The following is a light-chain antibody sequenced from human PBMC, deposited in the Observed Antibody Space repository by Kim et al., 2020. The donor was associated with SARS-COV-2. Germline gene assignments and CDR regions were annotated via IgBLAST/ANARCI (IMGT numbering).Light chain of an antibody. CDR2: ANN. V-gene: IGLV1-40*01. Sequence: QSVLTQPPAVSGAPGQRVTIPCTGGSSNIGAGYDVHWYQYLPGTVPKLLIYANNNRPSGVPDRFSGSKSDTSATLAITGLQVEDEADYYCQSYDSSLSGWVFGGGTQLTVL. CDR1: SSNIGAGYD. CDR3: QSYDSSLSGWV. J-gene: IGLJ3*02.